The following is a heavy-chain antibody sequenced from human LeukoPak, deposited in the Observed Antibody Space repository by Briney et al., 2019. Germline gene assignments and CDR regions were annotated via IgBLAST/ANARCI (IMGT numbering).Heavy chain of an antibody. CDR3: ARGSDRRGDYYDSSGHDY. D-gene: IGHD3-22*01. V-gene: IGHV4-34*01. Sequence: SETLSLTCAVYGGSFSGYYWSWIRQPPGKGLEWIGEINHSGSTNYNPSLKSRVTISVDTSKNQFSLKLSSVTAADTAVYYCARGSDRRGDYYDSSGHDYWGQGTLVTVSS. CDR2: INHSGST. CDR1: GGSFSGYY. J-gene: IGHJ4*02.